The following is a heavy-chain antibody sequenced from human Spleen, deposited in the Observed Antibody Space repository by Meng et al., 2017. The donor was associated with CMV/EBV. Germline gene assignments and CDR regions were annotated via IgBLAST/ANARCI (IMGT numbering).Heavy chain of an antibody. Sequence: ESLRLSCTVSDGSITSYYWNWIRQTPGRGLEWIGNIYYSGTTNYNPSLKSRVTMSVDTSNNHFSLNLNSVTAADTAVYFCAKWAGIEAIGGVYYYYGLDVWGQGTTVTVSS. J-gene: IGHJ6*02. D-gene: IGHD3-16*01. CDR1: DGSITSYY. CDR2: IYYSGTT. CDR3: AKWAGIEAIGGVYYYYGLDV. V-gene: IGHV4-59*01.